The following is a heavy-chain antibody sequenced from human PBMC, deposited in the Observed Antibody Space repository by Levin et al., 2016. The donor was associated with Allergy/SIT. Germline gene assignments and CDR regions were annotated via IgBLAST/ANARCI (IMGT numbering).Heavy chain of an antibody. CDR3: ARDNRVIVNWFDP. Sequence: WVRQAPGQGLEWMGIINPSGGSTSYAQKFQGRVTMTRDTSTSTVYMELSSLRSEDTAVYYCARDNRVIVNWFDPWGQGTLVTVSS. D-gene: IGHD3-16*02. V-gene: IGHV1-46*01. J-gene: IGHJ5*02. CDR2: INPSGGST.